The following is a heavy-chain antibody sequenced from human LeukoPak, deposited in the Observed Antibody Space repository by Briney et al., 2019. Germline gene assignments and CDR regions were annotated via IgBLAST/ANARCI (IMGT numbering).Heavy chain of an antibody. D-gene: IGHD3-22*01. J-gene: IGHJ4*02. CDR2: IYYSGST. V-gene: IGHV4-59*01. CDR1: GGSISSYY. Sequence: PSETLSLTCTVSGGSISSYYWSWIRQPPGKGLEWIGYIYYSGSTNYNPSLKSRVTISLDTSRNQFSLKLTSVTAADTAVYYCARVKDTSGYFYFFDYWGQGTRVTVSS. CDR3: ARVKDTSGYFYFFDY.